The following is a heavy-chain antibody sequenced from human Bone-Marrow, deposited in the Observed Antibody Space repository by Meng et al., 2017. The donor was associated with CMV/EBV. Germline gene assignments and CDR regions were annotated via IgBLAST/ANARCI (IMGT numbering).Heavy chain of an antibody. CDR2: ISSSGSTI. J-gene: IGHJ3*02. CDR3: VRDPPDFWSDDAFDI. Sequence: GGSLRLSCAASGFTFSSYEMNWVRQAPGKGLEWVSYISSSGSTIYYADSVKGRFTISRDNAKNSLYLQMNSLRAEDTAVYYCVRDPPDFWSDDAFDIWGQGTMVTVSS. CDR1: GFTFSSYE. V-gene: IGHV3-48*03. D-gene: IGHD3-3*01.